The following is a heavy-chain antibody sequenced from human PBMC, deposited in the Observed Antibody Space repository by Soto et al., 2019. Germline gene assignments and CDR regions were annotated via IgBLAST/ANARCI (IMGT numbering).Heavy chain of an antibody. Sequence: QLGGSLRLSCAASGFTFSSYAMHWVRQAPGKGLEWVAVISYDGSNKYYADSVKGRFTISRDNSKNTLYLQMNSLRAEDTAVYYCARDGDFSIAAAGYYYYYYGMDVWGQGTTVTVSS. CDR2: ISYDGSNK. J-gene: IGHJ6*02. V-gene: IGHV3-30*04. CDR1: GFTFSSYA. CDR3: ARDGDFSIAAAGYYYYYYGMDV. D-gene: IGHD6-13*01.